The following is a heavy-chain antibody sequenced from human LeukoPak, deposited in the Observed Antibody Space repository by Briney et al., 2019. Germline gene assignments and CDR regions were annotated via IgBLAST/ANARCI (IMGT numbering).Heavy chain of an antibody. J-gene: IGHJ6*02. D-gene: IGHD3-10*02. CDR3: ARHNDYYVVGGMDV. V-gene: IGHV4-59*08. CDR2: IYYSGST. CDR1: GGSISSYY. Sequence: SETLSLTCTVSGGSISSYYWSWIRQPPGKGLEWIGYIYYSGSTNYNPSLKGRVTISVDTSKNQFSLKLSSVTAADTAVYYCARHNDYYVVGGMDVWGQGTTVTVSS.